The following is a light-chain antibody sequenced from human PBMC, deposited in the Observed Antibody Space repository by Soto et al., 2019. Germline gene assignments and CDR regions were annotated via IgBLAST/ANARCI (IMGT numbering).Light chain of an antibody. CDR1: QSISSY. Sequence: TRCRSCLSASVGDIVTITGRASQSISSYLNWYKQKTGKAPKLLIYAASSLQSGVPSRFSGSGSGTEFNLTISCLQPDHFATYYCQQHTRHSRTSGQPTTVDLK. V-gene: IGKV1-39*01. CDR2: AAS. CDR3: QQHTRHSRT. J-gene: IGKJ1*01.